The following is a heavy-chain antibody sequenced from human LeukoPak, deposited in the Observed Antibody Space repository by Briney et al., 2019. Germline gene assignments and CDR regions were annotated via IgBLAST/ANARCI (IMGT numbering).Heavy chain of an antibody. CDR2: ISDSGRDA. CDR1: GFSFSNYA. V-gene: IGHV3-23*01. CDR3: AKVPYSDYGSGRPPFMDV. J-gene: IGHJ6*02. D-gene: IGHD3-10*01. Sequence: GGSLRLSCAASGFSFSNYAMSWVRQAPGEGLDWVSTISDSGRDAYYADSVKGRFTISRDNSENTLYLQMTSLRVEDTATYYCAKVPYSDYGSGRPPFMDVWGQGTTVAVSS.